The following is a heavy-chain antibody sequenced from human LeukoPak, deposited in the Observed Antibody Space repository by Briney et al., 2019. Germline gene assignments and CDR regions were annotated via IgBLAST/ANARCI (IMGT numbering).Heavy chain of an antibody. V-gene: IGHV4-31*03. J-gene: IGHJ4*02. D-gene: IGHD3-3*01. CDR1: GGSISSGGYY. CDR3: ARETRIFGVVTSYYFDY. CDR2: IYYSGST. Sequence: SETLSLTCTVSGGSISSGGYYWSWIRQHPGKGLEWIAYIYYSGSTYYNPSLKSRVTISVDTSKNQFSLKLSSVTAADTAVYYCARETRIFGVVTSYYFDYWGQGTLVTVSS.